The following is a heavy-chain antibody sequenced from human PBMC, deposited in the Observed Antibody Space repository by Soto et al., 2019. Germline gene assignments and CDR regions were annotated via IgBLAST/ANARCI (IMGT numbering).Heavy chain of an antibody. V-gene: IGHV3-21*01. D-gene: IGHD5-18*01. J-gene: IGHJ4*02. CDR2: ISSSSSYI. CDR3: ARFRLSHTATAMAI. Sequence: PGGSLRLSCAASGFTFSSYSMNWVRQAPGKGLEWVSSISSSSSYIYYADSVKGRFTISRDNAKNSLYLQMNSLRAEDTAVYYCARFRLSHTATAMAIWGQGTLVTVS. CDR1: GFTFSSYS.